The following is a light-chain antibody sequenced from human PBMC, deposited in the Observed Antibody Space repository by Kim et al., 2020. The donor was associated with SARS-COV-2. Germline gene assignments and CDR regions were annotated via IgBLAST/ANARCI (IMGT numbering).Light chain of an antibody. Sequence: GHSVTISCTETSSDVGNDNSVSWYQQHPCKAPNLMIYEVTKRPSGVPDRFSGSKSGNTASLTVSGLQAEDEAEYYCSSYAGSNNYVSGTGTKVTVL. CDR3: SSYAGSNNYV. CDR1: SSDVGNDNS. CDR2: EVT. J-gene: IGLJ1*01. V-gene: IGLV2-8*01.